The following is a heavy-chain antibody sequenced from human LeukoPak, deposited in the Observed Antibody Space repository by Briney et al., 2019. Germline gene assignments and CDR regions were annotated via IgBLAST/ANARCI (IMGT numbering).Heavy chain of an antibody. CDR2: IYSGGST. J-gene: IGHJ4*02. D-gene: IGHD2-21*02. Sequence: GGSLRLSCAASGFTVSSNYMSWVRQAPGKGLERVSVIYSGGSTYYADSVKGRFTISRDNSKNTLYLQMNSLRAEDTAVYYCARLDPLPFYFDYWGQGTLVTVSS. CDR1: GFTVSSNY. CDR3: ARLDPLPFYFDY. V-gene: IGHV3-66*04.